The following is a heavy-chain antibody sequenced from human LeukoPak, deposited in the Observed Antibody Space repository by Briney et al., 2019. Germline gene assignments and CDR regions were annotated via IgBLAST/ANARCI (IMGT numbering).Heavy chain of an antibody. CDR1: GGSISSYY. Sequence: SETLSLTCTASGGSISSYYWSWIRQPPGKGLEWIGYIYYSGSTNYNPSLKSRVTISVDTSKNQFSLKLSSVTAADTAVYYCASWGSMVRGLYFDYWGQGTLVTVSS. CDR3: ASWGSMVRGLYFDY. V-gene: IGHV4-59*01. CDR2: IYYSGST. J-gene: IGHJ4*02. D-gene: IGHD3-10*01.